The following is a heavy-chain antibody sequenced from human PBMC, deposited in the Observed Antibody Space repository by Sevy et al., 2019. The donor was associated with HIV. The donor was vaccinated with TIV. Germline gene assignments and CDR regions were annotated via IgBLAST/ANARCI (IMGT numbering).Heavy chain of an antibody. D-gene: IGHD2-2*01. V-gene: IGHV3-48*03. CDR3: ARGDCSSTSCLPSRYYYYGMDV. Sequence: GGSLRLSCAASGFTFSSYEMNWVRQAPGKGLEWVSYISSSGSTIYYADSVKGRFTISRDNAKNSLYLQMNSLRAEDTAVYYCARGDCSSTSCLPSRYYYYGMDVWGQGTTVTVSS. CDR1: GFTFSSYE. CDR2: ISSSGSTI. J-gene: IGHJ6*02.